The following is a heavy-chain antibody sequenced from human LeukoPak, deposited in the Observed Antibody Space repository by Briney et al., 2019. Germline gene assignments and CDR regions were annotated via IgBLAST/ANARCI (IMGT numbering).Heavy chain of an antibody. CDR2: IKQDGSEK. CDR1: GFTFSSYW. CDR3: ARDRLHQLPPYYYYGMDV. Sequence: GGSLKLSCAASGFTFSSYWMSWVRQAPGKGLEWVANIKQDGSEKYYVDSVKGRFTISRDNAKNSLYLQMNSLRAEDTAVYYCARDRLHQLPPYYYYGMDVWGQGTTVTVSS. D-gene: IGHD2-2*01. J-gene: IGHJ6*02. V-gene: IGHV3-7*01.